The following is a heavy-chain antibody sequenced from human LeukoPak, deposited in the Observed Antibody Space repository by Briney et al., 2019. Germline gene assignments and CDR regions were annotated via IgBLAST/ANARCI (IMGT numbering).Heavy chain of an antibody. CDR1: GGSFSGYY. Sequence: PSETLSLTCAVYGGSFSGYYWSWIRQPPGKGLEWIGEINHSGSTNYNPSLKSRVTISVDTSKNQFSLKLSSVTAADTAVYYCARASELGSGADFDYWGQGTLVTVSS. D-gene: IGHD7-27*01. V-gene: IGHV4-34*01. J-gene: IGHJ4*02. CDR3: ARASELGSGADFDY. CDR2: INHSGST.